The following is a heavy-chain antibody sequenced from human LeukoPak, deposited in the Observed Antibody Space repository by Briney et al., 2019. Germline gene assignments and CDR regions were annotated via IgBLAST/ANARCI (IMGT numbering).Heavy chain of an antibody. CDR2: IYYSGST. Sequence: PSETLSLTCTVSGGSISSSSYHWGWIRQPPGKGLEWIGSIYYSGSTYYNPSLKSRVTISVDTSKNQFSLKLSSVTAADTAVYYRARWSHRNYGFDYWGQGTLVTVSS. J-gene: IGHJ4*02. V-gene: IGHV4-39*07. D-gene: IGHD4-11*01. CDR1: GGSISSSSYH. CDR3: ARWSHRNYGFDY.